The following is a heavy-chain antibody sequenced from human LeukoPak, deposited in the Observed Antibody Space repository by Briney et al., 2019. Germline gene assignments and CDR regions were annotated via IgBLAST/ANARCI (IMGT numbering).Heavy chain of an antibody. J-gene: IGHJ4*02. D-gene: IGHD6-13*01. CDR3: ARGGHSSSWYFSSEPLARFDY. CDR2: ITTSSSYT. CDR1: GFSFSSY. V-gene: IGHV3-21*01. Sequence: PGGSLRLSCEASGFSFSSYMDWVRQTPGKGLEWISSITTSSSYTFYADSVKGRFTISRDNARNSLYLQMNSLTAEDTAVYYCARGGHSSSWYFSSEPLARFDYWGQGTLVTVSS.